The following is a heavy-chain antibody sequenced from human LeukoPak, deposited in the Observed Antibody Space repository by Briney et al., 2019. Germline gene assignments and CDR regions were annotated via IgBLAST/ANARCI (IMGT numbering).Heavy chain of an antibody. V-gene: IGHV1-2*02. CDR1: GYTFTGYY. Sequence: ASVKVSCKASGYTFTGYYMHWVRQAPGQGLEWMGWINPNSGGTNYAQKFQGRVTMTRDTSISTAYMELSRLRSDDTAVYYCATTGAYCGGDCYSLTGWGQGTLVAVSS. CDR2: INPNSGGT. CDR3: ATTGAYCGGDCYSLTG. D-gene: IGHD2-21*02. J-gene: IGHJ4*02.